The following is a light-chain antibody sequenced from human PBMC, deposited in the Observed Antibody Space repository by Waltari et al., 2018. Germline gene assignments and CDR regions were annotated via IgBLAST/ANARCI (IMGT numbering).Light chain of an antibody. CDR2: YGS. CDR3: QVWDANNEPGV. V-gene: IGLV3-21*04. Sequence: YVLTQPPSVSVAPGETARLTCGGNNIETKRVHWYQQKPGQAPVLVISYGSDRPSGIPERFSGSNSGNTATLTISRVEAGDEADYYCQVWDANNEPGVFGTGTEVTVL. CDR1: NIETKR. J-gene: IGLJ1*01.